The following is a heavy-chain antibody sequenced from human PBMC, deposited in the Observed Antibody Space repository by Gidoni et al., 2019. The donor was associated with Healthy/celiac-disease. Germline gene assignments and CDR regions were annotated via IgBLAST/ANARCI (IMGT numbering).Heavy chain of an antibody. CDR1: GGTISSSSAY. J-gene: IGHJ5*02. V-gene: IGHV4-39*01. CDR3: ARQVFGVNVNWFDP. Sequence: QLQMQESGPGLVKPSETLSLTCTVSGGTISSSSAYWGWIRPPPGKWLAWIGSIYYSGSTYYIPSLKSRVTISVDTSKNQFALKLSSVTASDTAVYYCARQVFGVNVNWFDPWGQGTLVTVSS. CDR2: IYYSGST. D-gene: IGHD3-3*01.